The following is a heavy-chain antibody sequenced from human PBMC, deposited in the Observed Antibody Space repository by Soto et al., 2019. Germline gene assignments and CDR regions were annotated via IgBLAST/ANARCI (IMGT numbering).Heavy chain of an antibody. V-gene: IGHV1-18*01. J-gene: IGHJ1*01. Sequence: QVQLVQSGAEVKKPGASVKVSCKASGYTFTSYGISWVRQAPGQGLEWMGWISAYNGNTNYAQKLQGRVTMTTDTXTXXXXXXXRXLXSDDTAXYYCARDSPPPREWGQGTLVTVSS. CDR1: GYTFTSYG. CDR2: ISAYNGNT. CDR3: ARDSPPPRE.